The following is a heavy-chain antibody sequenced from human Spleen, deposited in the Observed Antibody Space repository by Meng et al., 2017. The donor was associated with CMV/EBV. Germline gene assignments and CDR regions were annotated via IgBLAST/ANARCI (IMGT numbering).Heavy chain of an antibody. CDR3: ARAYNVLGWFDP. V-gene: IGHV3-11*01. Sequence: GGSLRLSCVASGFTFSDYYMSWIRQAPGKGLEWVSYISGSGSVIYYANSVKGRFTISRDNAKNSLDLQMNGLRAEDTAVYFCARAYNVLGWFDPWGQGTQVTVSS. CDR2: ISGSGSVI. D-gene: IGHD1-14*01. CDR1: GFTFSDYY. J-gene: IGHJ5*02.